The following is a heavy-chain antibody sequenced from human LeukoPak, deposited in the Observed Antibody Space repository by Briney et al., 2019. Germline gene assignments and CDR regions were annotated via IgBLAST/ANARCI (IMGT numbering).Heavy chain of an antibody. CDR2: IYSGGST. D-gene: IGHD3-10*01. V-gene: IGHV3-53*01. CDR1: GFTVSSNY. J-gene: IGHJ3*02. Sequence: GGSLRLSCAASGFTVSSNYMSWVRQAPGKELEWVSVIYSGGSTYYADSVKGRFTISRDNSKNTLYLQMNSLRAEDTAVYYCATYYYGSGSYGDAFDIWGQGTMVTVSS. CDR3: ATYYYGSGSYGDAFDI.